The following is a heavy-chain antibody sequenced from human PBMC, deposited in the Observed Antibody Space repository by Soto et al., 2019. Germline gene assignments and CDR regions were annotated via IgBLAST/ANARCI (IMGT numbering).Heavy chain of an antibody. CDR3: ARDMGFGLSDY. CDR2: ISAYNGNT. V-gene: IGHV1-18*01. J-gene: IGHJ4*02. Sequence: ASVKVSCKASGYTFASYAISWMRQAPGQGLEWMGWISAYNGNTNYAQKFLGRVTITRDTSASTAYMELSSLRSEDTAVYYCARDMGFGLSDYWGQGILVTVSS. D-gene: IGHD3-10*01. CDR1: GYTFASYA.